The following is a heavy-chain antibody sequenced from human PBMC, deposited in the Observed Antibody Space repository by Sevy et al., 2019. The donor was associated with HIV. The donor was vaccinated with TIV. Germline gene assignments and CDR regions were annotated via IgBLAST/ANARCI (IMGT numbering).Heavy chain of an antibody. J-gene: IGHJ6*02. V-gene: IGHV5-51*01. D-gene: IGHD3-10*01. CDR2: IFSGDSDT. CDR1: GYSFTSYW. CDR3: ARSEYYYGSKVDV. Sequence: GESLKISCKGSGYSFTSYWLGWVRQMPGKGLEWMGIIFSGDSDTRYSPSFQGQVTISADKSISTAYLQWSSLKPSDTAMYYCARSEYYYGSKVDVWGQGTTVTVSS.